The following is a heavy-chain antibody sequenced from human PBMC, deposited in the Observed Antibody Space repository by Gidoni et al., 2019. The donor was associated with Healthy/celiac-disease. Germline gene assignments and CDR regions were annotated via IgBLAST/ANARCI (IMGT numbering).Heavy chain of an antibody. D-gene: IGHD3-3*01. CDR3: AREYYDFWSGYSYGMDV. J-gene: IGHJ6*02. V-gene: IGHV3-33*01. CDR1: GFTFSSYG. Sequence: QVQLVESGGGVVQPGRSLRLSCAASGFTFSSYGMHWVRQAPGKGLEWVAVIWDDGSNKYYADSVKGRFTISRDNSKNTLYLQMNSLRAEDTAVYYCAREYYDFWSGYSYGMDVWGQGTTVTVSS. CDR2: IWDDGSNK.